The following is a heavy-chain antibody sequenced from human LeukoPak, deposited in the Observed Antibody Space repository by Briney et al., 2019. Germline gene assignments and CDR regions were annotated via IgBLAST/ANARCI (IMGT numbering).Heavy chain of an antibody. J-gene: IGHJ3*02. CDR1: GESFSRYY. V-gene: IGHV4-59*08. CDR3: ARHAYYYDRSGSYEAFDI. Sequence: SESLSLTRAVYGESFSRYYSSWMPDPPETGLEWMGHMYYSGSTNYKPSLKSRVTISVDTSKNQFSLKLSSVTAADTAVYYCARHAYYYDRSGSYEAFDIWGQGTMVTVSS. D-gene: IGHD3-22*01. CDR2: MYYSGST.